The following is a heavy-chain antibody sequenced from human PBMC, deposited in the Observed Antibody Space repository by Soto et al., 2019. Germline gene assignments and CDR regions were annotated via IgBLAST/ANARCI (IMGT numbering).Heavy chain of an antibody. CDR3: AGAAAGTDWFDP. Sequence: ASVKVSCKASGYTFTSYAMHLVRQAPGQGLEWMGIINPSGGSTSYAQKFQGRVTMTRDTSTSTVYMELSSLRSEDTAVYYCAGAAAGTDWFDPWGQGTLVTVSS. CDR1: GYTFTSYA. J-gene: IGHJ5*02. V-gene: IGHV1-46*03. CDR2: INPSGGST. D-gene: IGHD6-13*01.